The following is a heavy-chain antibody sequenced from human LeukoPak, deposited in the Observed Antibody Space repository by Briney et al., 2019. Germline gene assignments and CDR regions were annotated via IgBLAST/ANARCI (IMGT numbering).Heavy chain of an antibody. CDR3: AKDKRPPALPRNYYGMDV. CDR1: GFTFSSYG. V-gene: IGHV3-30*18. D-gene: IGHD2-15*01. CDR2: ISYDGSNK. Sequence: GRSLRLSCAASGFTFSSYGMHWVRQAPGKGLEWVAVISYDGSNKYYADSVKGRSTISRDNSKNTLYLQMNSLRAEDTAVYYCAKDKRPPALPRNYYGMDVWGKGTTVTVSS. J-gene: IGHJ6*04.